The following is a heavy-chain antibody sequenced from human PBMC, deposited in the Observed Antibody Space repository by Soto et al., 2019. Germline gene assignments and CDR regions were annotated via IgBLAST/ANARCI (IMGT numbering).Heavy chain of an antibody. V-gene: IGHV4-59*01. CDR3: ARGDLVVPFDP. J-gene: IGHJ5*02. D-gene: IGHD2-15*01. Sequence: SETLSLTCTVSGGSISSYYWSWIRQPPGKGLEWIGYIYYSGSTSYNPSLKSRVTISVDTSKNQFSLKLSSVTAADTAVYYCARGDLVVPFDPWGQGTLVTVSS. CDR2: IYYSGST. CDR1: GGSISSYY.